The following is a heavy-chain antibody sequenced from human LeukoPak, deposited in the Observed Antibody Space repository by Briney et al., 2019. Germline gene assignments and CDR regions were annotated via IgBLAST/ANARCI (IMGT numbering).Heavy chain of an antibody. CDR1: GFTFSSYA. CDR3: ANTKSGSYSLDAFDI. D-gene: IGHD1-26*01. V-gene: IGHV3-23*01. Sequence: PGGSLRLSCAASGFTFSSYAMSWVRQAPGKGLEWVSAISGSGGSTYYADSVKGRFTISRDNSKNTLYLQMNSLRAEDTAVYYCANTKSGSYSLDAFDIWGQGTMVTVSS. J-gene: IGHJ3*02. CDR2: ISGSGGST.